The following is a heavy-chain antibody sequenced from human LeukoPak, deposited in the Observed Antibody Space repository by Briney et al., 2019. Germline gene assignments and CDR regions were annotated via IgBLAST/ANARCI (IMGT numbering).Heavy chain of an antibody. Sequence: GGSLRLSCAASGFTFSSYVMTWVRQAPVKGLEWVSGISGSGGSTYYADSVKGRFTISRDNSKNTLYLQMNSLRAEDTAVYYCAKDRSSSWYHPTDYWGQGTLVTVSS. V-gene: IGHV3-23*01. CDR1: GFTFSSYV. J-gene: IGHJ4*02. CDR2: ISGSGGST. D-gene: IGHD6-19*01. CDR3: AKDRSSSWYHPTDY.